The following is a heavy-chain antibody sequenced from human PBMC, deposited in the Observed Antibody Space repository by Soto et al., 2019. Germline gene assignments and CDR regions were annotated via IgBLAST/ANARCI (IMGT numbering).Heavy chain of an antibody. CDR2: IYYSGST. J-gene: IGHJ5*02. V-gene: IGHV4-31*03. D-gene: IGHD2-2*01. CDR3: VRVCSSTSCYGYWFDP. Sequence: QVELQESGPGLVKPSQPLSLTCTVSGGSISSGGYYWSWIRQHPGKGLEWIGYIYYSGSTYYNPSLKSRVTISVDTSKNQFSLKLSSVTAADTAVYYCVRVCSSTSCYGYWFDPWGQGTLVTVSS. CDR1: GGSISSGGYY.